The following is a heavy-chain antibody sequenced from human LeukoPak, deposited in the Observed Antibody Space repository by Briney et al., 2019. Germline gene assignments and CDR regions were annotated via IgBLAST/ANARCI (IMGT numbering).Heavy chain of an antibody. Sequence: ASVRVSCKASGYTFTSYAMNWVRQAPGQGLEWMGWINTNTGNPTYAQGFTGRFVFSLDTSVSTAYLQICSLKAEDTAVYYCTTAHYYDSSGYYFYWGQETLVTVSS. J-gene: IGHJ4*02. CDR2: INTNTGNP. CDR3: TTAHYYDSSGYYFY. V-gene: IGHV7-4-1*01. D-gene: IGHD3-22*01. CDR1: GYTFTSYA.